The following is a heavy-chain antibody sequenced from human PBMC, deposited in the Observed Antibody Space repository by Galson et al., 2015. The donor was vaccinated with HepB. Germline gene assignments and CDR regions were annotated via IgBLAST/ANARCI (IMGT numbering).Heavy chain of an antibody. Sequence: SVKVSCKASGGTFSSYTISWVRLAPGQGLEWMGRIIPILGIANYAQKFQGRVTITADKSTSTAYMELSSLRSEDTAVYYCASTSGYCSSTSCYAEYYYYGMDVWGQGTTVTVSS. V-gene: IGHV1-69*02. D-gene: IGHD2-2*01. CDR1: GGTFSSYT. J-gene: IGHJ6*02. CDR2: IIPILGIA. CDR3: ASTSGYCSSTSCYAEYYYYGMDV.